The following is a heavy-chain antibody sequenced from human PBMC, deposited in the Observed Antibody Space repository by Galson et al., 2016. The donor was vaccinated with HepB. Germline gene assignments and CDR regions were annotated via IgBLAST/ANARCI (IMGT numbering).Heavy chain of an antibody. Sequence: WIGSVFYSGTTYYNPSLKSRLTISVDTSKNQFSLKLTSVTAADTSVYYCARRGGSVGATSFDLWGQGTLVIVSS. CDR3: ARRGGSVGATSFDL. D-gene: IGHD1-26*01. V-gene: IGHV4-39*01. CDR2: VFYSGTT. J-gene: IGHJ5*02.